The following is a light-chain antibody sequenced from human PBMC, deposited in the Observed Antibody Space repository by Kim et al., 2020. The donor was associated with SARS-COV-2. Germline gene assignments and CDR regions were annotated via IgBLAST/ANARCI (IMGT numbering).Light chain of an antibody. CDR1: PRVGSGC. Sequence: SPGERATLAGGACPRVGSGCLAWYQQKPGQPPRLLIYSASDRATGVPDRFSDSGSGTDFTLTISRVGPGDFAVYYCQQYGASVTFGPGTKVDI. CDR2: SAS. CDR3: QQYGASVT. V-gene: IGKV3-20*01. J-gene: IGKJ1*01.